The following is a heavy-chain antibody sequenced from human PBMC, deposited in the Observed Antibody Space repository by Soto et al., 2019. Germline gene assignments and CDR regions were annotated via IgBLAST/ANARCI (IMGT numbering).Heavy chain of an antibody. Sequence: GGTLRRSWAAAGITLSSYGMHWVRQAPRKGLEWVAIISYDGSNNYSAAAVKGRFPISRDNSKNTLYRQLNSLRAEDTAVYSCAQARYYYDSSGYFFDYWGRGTMVTVSS. D-gene: IGHD3-22*01. J-gene: IGHJ4*02. CDR1: GITLSSYG. V-gene: IGHV3-30*18. CDR3: AQARYYYDSSGYFFDY. CDR2: ISYDGSNN.